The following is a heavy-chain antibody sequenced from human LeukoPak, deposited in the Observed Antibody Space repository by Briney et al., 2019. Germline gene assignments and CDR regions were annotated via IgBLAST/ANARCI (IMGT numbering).Heavy chain of an antibody. Sequence: GGSLRLSCAASGFTFTSYWMSWVRQAPGKGLEWVGRIKSKTDGGTTDYAAPVKGRFTISRDDSKNTLYLQMNSLKTEDTAVYYCTTDSKVLYCSSTSCYRAPGYWGQGTLVTVSS. CDR2: IKSKTDGGTT. CDR1: GFTFTSYW. V-gene: IGHV3-15*01. CDR3: TTDSKVLYCSSTSCYRAPGY. J-gene: IGHJ4*02. D-gene: IGHD2-2*02.